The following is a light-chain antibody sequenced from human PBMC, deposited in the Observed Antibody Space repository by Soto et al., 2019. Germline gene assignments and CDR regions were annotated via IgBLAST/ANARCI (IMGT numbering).Light chain of an antibody. V-gene: IGKV3-20*01. J-gene: IGKJ1*01. CDR3: QEYGSSET. Sequence: ETVLAQSPTTGSLSPGHRSALPCRASQYINTRLAWYQHRPGQAPRPLIYQTSIRDAGIPARFSGSGSGTDFPLPISRLEPADFAVYYCQEYGSSETFGQGTKVDIK. CDR2: QTS. CDR1: QYINTR.